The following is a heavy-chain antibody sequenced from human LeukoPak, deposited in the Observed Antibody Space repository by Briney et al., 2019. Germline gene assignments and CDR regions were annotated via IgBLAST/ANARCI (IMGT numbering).Heavy chain of an antibody. CDR2: INPNSGGT. CDR1: VYTFTGNY. D-gene: IGHD6-13*01. V-gene: IGHV1-2*02. Sequence: APVKVSCKASVYTFTGNYMHWVRQAPGQGLEWMGWINPNSGGTNYAQKFQGRVTMTRDTSISTAYMELSRLRSDDTAVYYCARRIAAAGINWFDPWGQGTLVTVSS. CDR3: ARRIAAAGINWFDP. J-gene: IGHJ5*02.